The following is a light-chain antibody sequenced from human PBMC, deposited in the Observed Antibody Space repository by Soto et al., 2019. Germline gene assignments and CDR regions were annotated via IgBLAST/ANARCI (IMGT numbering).Light chain of an antibody. CDR1: QSVGSS. V-gene: IGKV3-15*01. J-gene: IGKJ1*01. Sequence: EIVMTQTPATLSVSPGERATLSCRASQSVGSSLAWYQQEPGQAPRLLIYGASTRATGIPARFSGSGSGTEFTLTISSLQPDDFATYYCQQYTSYPWTFGQGTKVDI. CDR3: QQYTSYPWT. CDR2: GAS.